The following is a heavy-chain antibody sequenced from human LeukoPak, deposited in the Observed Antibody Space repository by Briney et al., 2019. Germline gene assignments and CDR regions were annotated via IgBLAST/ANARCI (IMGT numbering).Heavy chain of an antibody. Sequence: SETLSLTCAVYGGSFSGYYWSWIRQPPGKGLEWIGEINHSGSTHYNPSLKSRVTISVDTSKNQFSLKLSSVTAADTAVYYCARKTEGAAFDIWGQGTMVTVSS. J-gene: IGHJ3*02. CDR2: INHSGST. V-gene: IGHV4-34*01. CDR3: ARKTEGAAFDI. D-gene: IGHD1-14*01. CDR1: GGSFSGYY.